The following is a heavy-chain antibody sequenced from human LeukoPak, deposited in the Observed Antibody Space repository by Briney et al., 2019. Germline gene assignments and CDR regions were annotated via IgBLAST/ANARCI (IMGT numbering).Heavy chain of an antibody. CDR3: AKNRDGYKTHYYYYYMDV. CDR1: GFTFSTYS. CDR2: INNSGGST. Sequence: PGGSLRLSCAASGFTFSTYSMNWVRQAPGKGLEWVSSINNSGGSTYYADSVKGRFTISRDNSRNTLYLQMNSLRAEDTAVYYCAKNRDGYKTHYYYYYMDVWGKGTTVTISS. D-gene: IGHD5-24*01. V-gene: IGHV3-23*01. J-gene: IGHJ6*03.